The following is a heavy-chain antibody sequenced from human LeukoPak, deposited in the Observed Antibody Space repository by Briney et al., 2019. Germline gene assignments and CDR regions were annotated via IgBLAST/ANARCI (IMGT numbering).Heavy chain of an antibody. V-gene: IGHV4-59*02. D-gene: IGHD6-19*01. J-gene: IGHJ4*02. Sequence: PSETLSLTCTVSGGSVSNDYWSWVRQPPGKALEWIGNIYYSGSTNYNPPLKSRFTISLDTANNQFSLKLSSVTAADTAVYYCAGTSKWLAFDYWGQGTLVTVSS. CDR1: GGSVSNDY. CDR2: IYYSGST. CDR3: AGTSKWLAFDY.